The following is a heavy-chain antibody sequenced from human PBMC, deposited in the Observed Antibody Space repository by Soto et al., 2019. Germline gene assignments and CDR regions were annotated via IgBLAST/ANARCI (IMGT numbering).Heavy chain of an antibody. D-gene: IGHD4-17*01. CDR3: ARRYGPGFDY. CDR1: GTSITSSNW. CDR2: IYHSGST. Sequence: SETLSLTCAVSGTSITSSNWWTWVRQPPGKGLEWIGEIYHSGSTNYNPSLKSRVTISVDTSKNQFSLKLSSVTAADTAVYYCARRYGPGFDYWGQGTLVTVSS. V-gene: IGHV4-4*02. J-gene: IGHJ4*02.